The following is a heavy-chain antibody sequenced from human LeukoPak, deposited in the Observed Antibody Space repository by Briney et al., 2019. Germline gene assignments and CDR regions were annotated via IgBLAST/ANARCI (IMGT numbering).Heavy chain of an antibody. J-gene: IGHJ4*02. Sequence: GGSLRLSCVASGFTFRSYEMNWVRQAPGKGLEWISYISSSGTVVYHADSVKGRFTVSRDNAKNSLYLQMNYLRAEDTAVYYCARDSSAEGDRLEYWGQGTLVTVSS. CDR3: ARDSSAEGDRLEY. CDR1: GFTFRSYE. CDR2: ISSSGTVV. V-gene: IGHV3-48*03. D-gene: IGHD2-21*02.